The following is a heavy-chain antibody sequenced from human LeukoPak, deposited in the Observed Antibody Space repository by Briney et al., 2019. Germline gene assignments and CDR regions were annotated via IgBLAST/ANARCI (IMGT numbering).Heavy chain of an antibody. CDR1: GGSFSGYY. J-gene: IGHJ4*02. D-gene: IGHD5-18*01. CDR3: ARALDTAMVTEFD. V-gene: IGHV4-34*01. Sequence: PSETLSLTCAVYGGSFSGYYWSWIRQPPGKGLEWIGEINHSGSTNYNPSLKSRVTISVDTSKNQFSLKLSSVTAADTAVYYCARALDTAMVTEFDWGQGTLVTVSS. CDR2: INHSGST.